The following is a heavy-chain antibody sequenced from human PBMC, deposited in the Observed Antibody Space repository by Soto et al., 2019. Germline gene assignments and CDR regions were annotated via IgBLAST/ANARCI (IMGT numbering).Heavy chain of an antibody. CDR2: ISGSGGST. CDR1: GFTFSSYA. V-gene: IGHV3-23*01. Sequence: GGSLRLSCAASGFTFSSYAMSWVRQAPGKGLEWVSAISGSGGSTYYADSVKGRFTISRDNSKNTLYLQMNSLRAEDTAVYYRAKDPPRAYDILTGYYLDYYYGMDVWGQGTTVTVSS. CDR3: AKDPPRAYDILTGYYLDYYYGMDV. J-gene: IGHJ6*02. D-gene: IGHD3-9*01.